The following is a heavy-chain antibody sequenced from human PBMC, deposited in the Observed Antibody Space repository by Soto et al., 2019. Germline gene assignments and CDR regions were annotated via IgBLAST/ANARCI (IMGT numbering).Heavy chain of an antibody. D-gene: IGHD2-2*01. V-gene: IGHV4-59*01. CDR1: GGSISRYY. CDR3: ARQECTISSCHPFDY. Sequence: PSETLSLTCTVSGGSISRYYWSWIRQSPGKGLEWIGYISYSGSTNYSPSLKSRVIMSVDTSKNHFSLKLTSVTAADTAIYYCARQECTISSCHPFDYWGQGALFT. J-gene: IGHJ4*02. CDR2: ISYSGST.